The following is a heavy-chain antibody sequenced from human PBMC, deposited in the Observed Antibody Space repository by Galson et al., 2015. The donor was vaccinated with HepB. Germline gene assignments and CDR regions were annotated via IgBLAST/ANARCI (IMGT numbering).Heavy chain of an antibody. CDR1: GYSFANYW. V-gene: IGHV5-51*01. Sequence: QSGAEVTKPGESLKISCTGSGYSFANYWIGWVRQMPGKGLEWMAIIYPGDSDTRYSPSFQGQVSISADKSISTAYLQWNSLKASDTAMYYCARHEGTFTMIRGVSHWGQGTLVTVSS. D-gene: IGHD3-10*01. CDR3: ARHEGTFTMIRGVSH. J-gene: IGHJ4*02. CDR2: IYPGDSDT.